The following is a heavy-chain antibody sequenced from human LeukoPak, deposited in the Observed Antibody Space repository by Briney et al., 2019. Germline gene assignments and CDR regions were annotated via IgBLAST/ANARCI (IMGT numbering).Heavy chain of an antibody. J-gene: IGHJ4*02. CDR1: GFTFSSYS. Sequence: WGALRLSCAASGFTFSSYSKNWVRHAPGKGVEGVSSINSSSSYIYYADSVKGRFTISRDNAKNSLYLQMNSLRAEDTAVYYCARDPALVAATPYYFDYWGQGTLVTVSS. CDR3: ARDPALVAATPYYFDY. V-gene: IGHV3-21*01. D-gene: IGHD2-15*01. CDR2: INSSSSYI.